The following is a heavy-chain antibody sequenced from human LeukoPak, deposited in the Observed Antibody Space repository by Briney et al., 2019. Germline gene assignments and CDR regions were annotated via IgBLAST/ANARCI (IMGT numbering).Heavy chain of an antibody. D-gene: IGHD2-2*01. J-gene: IGHJ5*02. CDR2: INHSGST. V-gene: IGHV4-34*01. CDR3: ARGRKRRYQLPPSSFDP. Sequence: SETLSLTCAVYGGSFSGYYWSWIRQPPGKGLEWIGEINHSGSTNCNPSLKSRVTISVDTSKNQFSLKLSSVTAADTAVYYCARGRKRRYQLPPSSFDPWGQGTLVTVSS. CDR1: GGSFSGYY.